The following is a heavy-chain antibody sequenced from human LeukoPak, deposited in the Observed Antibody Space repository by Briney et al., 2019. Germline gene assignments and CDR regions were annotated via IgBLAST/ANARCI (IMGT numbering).Heavy chain of an antibody. J-gene: IGHJ6*03. CDR1: GGSISSYY. D-gene: IGHD7-27*01. V-gene: IGHV4-59*01. Sequence: SETLSLTCTVSGGSISSYYWSWIRQPPGKGLEWIGYIYYSGSTNYNPSLKSRVTISVDTSKNQFSLKLSSVTAADTAVYYCARDSPKTGWDYYYYYYYMDVWGKGTTVTVSS. CDR2: IYYSGST. CDR3: ARDSPKTGWDYYYYYYYMDV.